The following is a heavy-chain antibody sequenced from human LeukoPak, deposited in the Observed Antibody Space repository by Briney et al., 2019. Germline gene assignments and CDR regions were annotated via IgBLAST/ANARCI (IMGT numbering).Heavy chain of an antibody. V-gene: IGHV4-34*01. Sequence: GSLRLSCAASGFTFSSYAMNWVRQPPGKGLEWIGEINHSGSTNYNPSLKSRVTISVDTSKNQFSLKLSSVTAADTAVYYCARGRRYYDSSGYYYPFDYWGQGTLVTVSS. D-gene: IGHD3-22*01. CDR3: ARGRRYYDSSGYYYPFDY. J-gene: IGHJ4*02. CDR2: INHSGST. CDR1: GFTFSSYA.